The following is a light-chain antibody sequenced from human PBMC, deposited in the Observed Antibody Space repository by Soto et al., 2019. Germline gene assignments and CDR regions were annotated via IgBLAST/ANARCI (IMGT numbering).Light chain of an antibody. V-gene: IGLV2-14*01. J-gene: IGLJ1*01. CDR3: SSDTTSSTYV. CDR2: DVT. Sequence: QSALTQPASVSGSPGQSIAISCTGTSSDVGGYNHVSWYQQHPGKAPKLMIYDVTKRPSGVSNRFSGSKSGNTASLTISGLQAEDEADYYCSSDTTSSTYVFGTGTKLTVL. CDR1: SSDVGGYNH.